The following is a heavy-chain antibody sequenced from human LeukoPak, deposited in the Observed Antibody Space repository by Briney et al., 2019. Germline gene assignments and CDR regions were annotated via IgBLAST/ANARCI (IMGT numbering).Heavy chain of an antibody. CDR2: INPNSGGT. Sequence: ASVKVSCKASGYTFSSYYMHWVRQAPGQGLEWMGWINPNSGGTNYAQKFQGRVTMTRDTSISTAYMELSRLRSDDTAVYYCARDSLSIAVAGTVDYWGQGTLVTVSS. CDR1: GYTFSSYY. D-gene: IGHD6-19*01. CDR3: ARDSLSIAVAGTVDY. J-gene: IGHJ4*02. V-gene: IGHV1-2*02.